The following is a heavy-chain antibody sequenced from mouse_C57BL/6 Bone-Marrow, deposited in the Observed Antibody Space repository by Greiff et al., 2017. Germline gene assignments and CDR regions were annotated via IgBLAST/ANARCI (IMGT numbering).Heavy chain of an antibody. CDR2: IYPSDSET. V-gene: IGHV1-61*01. D-gene: IGHD2-1*01. J-gene: IGHJ3*01. CDR1: GYTFTSYW. Sequence: QVQLQQPGAELVRPGSSVKLSCKASGYTFTSYWMDWVKQRPGQGLEWIGNIYPSDSETHYNQKFKDKATLTVDKSSSTAYMQLSSLTSEDSAVYYCARGGKKLPWFAYWGQWILVTVSA. CDR3: ARGGKKLPWFAY.